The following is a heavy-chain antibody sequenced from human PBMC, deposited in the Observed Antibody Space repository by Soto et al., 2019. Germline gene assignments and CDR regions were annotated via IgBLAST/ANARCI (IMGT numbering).Heavy chain of an antibody. Sequence: PSETLSLTCTVSGGSISSYYWSWIRQPAGKGLEWIGRIYTSGTTNYNPSLKRRVTMSVDTSKNQFSLKLTSVTAADTAVYYCARGTSVATAHWGQGTLVTVSS. CDR3: ARGTSVATAH. CDR1: GGSISSYY. CDR2: IYTSGTT. D-gene: IGHD5-12*01. V-gene: IGHV4-4*07. J-gene: IGHJ4*02.